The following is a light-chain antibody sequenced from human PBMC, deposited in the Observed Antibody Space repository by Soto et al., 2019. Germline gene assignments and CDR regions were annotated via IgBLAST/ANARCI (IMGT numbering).Light chain of an antibody. CDR1: QSISSW. CDR2: KAS. V-gene: IGKV1-5*03. J-gene: IGKJ1*01. CDR3: QQYNSYSPT. Sequence: DIQMTQSPSTLSSSVGDRVTITCRASQSISSWLAWYKQKPGKAPKLLIYKASSLESGVPSRFRGSGSGTEFTLTISSLKPDDFATYYCQQYNSYSPTFGQGTKVDIK.